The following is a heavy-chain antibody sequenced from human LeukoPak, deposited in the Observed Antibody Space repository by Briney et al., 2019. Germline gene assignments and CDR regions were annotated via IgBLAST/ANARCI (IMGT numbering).Heavy chain of an antibody. J-gene: IGHJ4*02. CDR3: TKGRYTSGGFDY. V-gene: IGHV3-30*18. D-gene: IGHD6-19*01. CDR2: ISYDGSNK. CDR1: GLTFSTSA. Sequence: PGGSLRLSCAASGLTFSTSAMNWVRQAPGKGLEWVAVISYDGSNKYYADSVKGRFTISRDNSKNTLYLQMNSLKTEDTAVYYCTKGRYTSGGFDYWGQGTLVTVSS.